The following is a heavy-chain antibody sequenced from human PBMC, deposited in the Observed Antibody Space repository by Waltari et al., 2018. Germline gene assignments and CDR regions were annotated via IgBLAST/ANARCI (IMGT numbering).Heavy chain of an antibody. CDR1: GFTFGSYA. J-gene: IGHJ4*02. Sequence: QVQLVESGGGVVQPGRSLRPCGAASGFTFGSYATQWVCQAPGKGLEWVAVISYDGSNKYYADSVKGRFTISRDNSKNTLYLQMNSLRAEDTAVYYCARDRLLWFRELSVWGQGTLVTVSS. V-gene: IGHV3-30*01. CDR2: ISYDGSNK. D-gene: IGHD3-10*01. CDR3: ARDRLLWFRELSV.